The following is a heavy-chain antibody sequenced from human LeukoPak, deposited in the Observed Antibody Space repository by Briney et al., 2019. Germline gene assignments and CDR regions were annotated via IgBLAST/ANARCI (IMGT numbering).Heavy chain of an antibody. D-gene: IGHD6-19*01. J-gene: IGHJ3*02. Sequence: GGSLRLSCAASGFTFSSYAMHWVRQAPGKGLEWVAVISFDGRNKYNADSVKGRFTISRDNSKNTVYLQMSSLRVEDTGVYYCARVADHRGSERQWLVYAFDIWGQGTMVTVS. CDR1: GFTFSSYA. CDR2: ISFDGRNK. V-gene: IGHV3-30*04. CDR3: ARVADHRGSERQWLVYAFDI.